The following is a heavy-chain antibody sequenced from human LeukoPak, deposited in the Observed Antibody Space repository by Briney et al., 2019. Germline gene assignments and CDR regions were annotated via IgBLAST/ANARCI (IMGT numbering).Heavy chain of an antibody. CDR2: INHSGST. CDR3: ARGRIRFLARYGMDV. V-gene: IGHV4-34*01. J-gene: IGHJ6*02. CDR1: GGSFSGYY. Sequence: SETLSLTCGVYGGSFSGYYWSWIRQPPGKGLEWIGEINHSGSTNYNPSLKSRVTISVDTSKNQFSLKLSSVTAADTAVYYCARGRIRFLARYGMDVWGQGTTVTVSS. D-gene: IGHD3-3*01.